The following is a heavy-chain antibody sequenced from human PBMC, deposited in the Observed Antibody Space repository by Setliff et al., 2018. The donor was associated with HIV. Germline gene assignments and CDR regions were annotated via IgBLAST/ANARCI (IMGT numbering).Heavy chain of an antibody. CDR1: GYSFTSYW. Sequence: GESLKISCKGSGYSFTSYWIGWVRQMPGKGLEWMGIIYPGDSDTRYSPSFQGQGTISADKSISTAYLQWSSLKASDTAMYYCARRMWQQDSKFMYYFDYWGQGTLVTVSS. J-gene: IGHJ4*02. CDR2: IYPGDSDT. CDR3: ARRMWQQDSKFMYYFDY. D-gene: IGHD6-13*01. V-gene: IGHV5-51*01.